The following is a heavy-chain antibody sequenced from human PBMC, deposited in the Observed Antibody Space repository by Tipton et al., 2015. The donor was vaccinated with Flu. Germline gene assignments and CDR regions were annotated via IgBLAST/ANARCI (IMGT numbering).Heavy chain of an antibody. Sequence: TLSLTCIVSGGSIISSSYYWDWIRQPPGKGLEWIGSIYYSGSTYYNPSLKSRVTISVDTSKNQFSLKVRSVTAGDTAVYYCARSSSGLGRCDSWGQGTLVSVSS. V-gene: IGHV4-39*07. D-gene: IGHD6-19*01. CDR2: IYYSGST. CDR1: GGSIISSSYY. J-gene: IGHJ4*02. CDR3: ARSSSGLGRCDS.